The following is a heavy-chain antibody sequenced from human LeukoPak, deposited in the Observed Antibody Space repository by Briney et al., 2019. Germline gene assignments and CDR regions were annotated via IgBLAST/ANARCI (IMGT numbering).Heavy chain of an antibody. V-gene: IGHV3-48*04. Sequence: GGSLRLSCAASGFTFSSYAMSWVRQAPGKGLEWVSYISSSGSTIYYADSVKGRFTISRDNAKNSLYLQMNSLRAEDTAVYYCARDLLMVYAPYYFDYWGQGALVTVSS. CDR1: GFTFSSYA. J-gene: IGHJ4*02. CDR2: ISSSGSTI. D-gene: IGHD2-8*01. CDR3: ARDLLMVYAPYYFDY.